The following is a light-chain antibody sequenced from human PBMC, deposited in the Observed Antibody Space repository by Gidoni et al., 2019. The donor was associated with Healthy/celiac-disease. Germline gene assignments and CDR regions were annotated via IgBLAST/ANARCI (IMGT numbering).Light chain of an antibody. Sequence: DIVLTQSPATLALSPGERATLSCRASQSVSSYLAWYQQKPGQAPRLLIYDASNRATGIPARFSGSGSGTDFTLTISSLEPEDFAVYYCQQRSNWRALTFXGXTKVEIK. V-gene: IGKV3-11*01. CDR3: QQRSNWRALT. CDR1: QSVSSY. CDR2: DAS. J-gene: IGKJ4*01.